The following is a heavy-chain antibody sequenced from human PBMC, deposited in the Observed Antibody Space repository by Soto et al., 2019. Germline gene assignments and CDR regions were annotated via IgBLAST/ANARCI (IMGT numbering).Heavy chain of an antibody. CDR1: GGSISSSNW. CDR3: ARAYSSSSVSSEYYFDY. D-gene: IGHD6-6*01. J-gene: IGHJ4*02. V-gene: IGHV4-4*02. CDR2: IYHSGST. Sequence: SETLSLTCAVSGGSISSSNWWSWVRQPPGKGLEWIGEIYHSGSTNYNPSLKSRVTISVDKSKNQFSLKLSSVTAADTAVYYCARAYSSSSVSSEYYFDYWGQGTRVTVSS.